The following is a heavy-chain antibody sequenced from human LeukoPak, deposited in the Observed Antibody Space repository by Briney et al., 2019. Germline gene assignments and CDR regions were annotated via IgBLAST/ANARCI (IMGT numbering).Heavy chain of an antibody. D-gene: IGHD6-13*01. Sequence: ASVNVSCKASGYTFTSYYMHWVRQAPGQGLEWMGIINPSGGSTSYAQKFQGRVTMTRDTSTSTVYMELSSLRSEDTAVYYCARSSIAAAGNDAFDIWGQGTMVTVSS. V-gene: IGHV1-46*01. CDR2: INPSGGST. CDR1: GYTFTSYY. J-gene: IGHJ3*02. CDR3: ARSSIAAAGNDAFDI.